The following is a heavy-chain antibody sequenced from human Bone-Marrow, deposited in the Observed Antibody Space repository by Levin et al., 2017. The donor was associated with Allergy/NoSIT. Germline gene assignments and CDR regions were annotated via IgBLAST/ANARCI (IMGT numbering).Heavy chain of an antibody. Sequence: SSLPVSCPASGGPFRPSAISWVRQAPGQGLEWMGGIIPGFGSANYAQKFQGRLTITADDSTSTAYMELDSLRSEDTAVYYCASTPGTAAILHYFYYMAVWGKGTTVTVSS. CDR3: ASTPGTAAILHYFYYMAV. J-gene: IGHJ6*03. CDR2: IIPGFGSA. D-gene: IGHD2-2*01. CDR1: GGPFRPSA. V-gene: IGHV1-69*01.